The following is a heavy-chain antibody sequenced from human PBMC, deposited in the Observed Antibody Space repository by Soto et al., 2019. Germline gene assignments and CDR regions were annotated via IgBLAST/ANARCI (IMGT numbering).Heavy chain of an antibody. CDR3: ARGWWQLVDY. J-gene: IGHJ4*02. V-gene: IGHV4-34*01. CDR1: GGSFSGYY. D-gene: IGHD6-6*01. Sequence: SETLSLTCAVYGGSFSGYYWSWIRQPPGKGLEWIGEINHSGSTNYNPSLKSRVTISVDTSKNQFSLKLSSVTAADTAVYYCARGWWQLVDYWGQGTLVTVSS. CDR2: INHSGST.